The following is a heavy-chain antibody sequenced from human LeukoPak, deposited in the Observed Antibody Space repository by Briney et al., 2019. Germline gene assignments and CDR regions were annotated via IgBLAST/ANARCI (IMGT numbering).Heavy chain of an antibody. D-gene: IGHD2-15*01. Sequence: ASVKVSCKASGYTFTRYYMHWVRQAPGQGLGGMGIINPSGGSTSYAQKCQGRVTMTRDTSTRTVYMELSRLRSEDTAVYSCARGVDCSGGSCYQTFDYWGQGTLVTVSS. CDR1: GYTFTRYY. J-gene: IGHJ4*02. V-gene: IGHV1-46*01. CDR2: INPSGGST. CDR3: ARGVDCSGGSCYQTFDY.